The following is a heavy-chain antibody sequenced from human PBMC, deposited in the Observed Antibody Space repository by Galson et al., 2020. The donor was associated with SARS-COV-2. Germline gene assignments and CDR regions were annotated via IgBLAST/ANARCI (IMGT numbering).Heavy chain of an antibody. V-gene: IGHV4-34*01. CDR2: IKFGGDT. D-gene: IGHD2-2*01. CDR1: GGSFSGHS. CDR3: TRGRQGVVPSPVLGLGPFYSYYYMDV. Sequence: SETLSLTCAVYGGSFSGHSWTWIRQAPGKGLEWIGEIKFGGDTNYSPSLRGRVTLSVDTSKNQFSPELTSLTAADTAVYFCTRGRQGVVPSPVLGLGPFYSYYYMDVWGKGTSVTVSS. J-gene: IGHJ6*03.